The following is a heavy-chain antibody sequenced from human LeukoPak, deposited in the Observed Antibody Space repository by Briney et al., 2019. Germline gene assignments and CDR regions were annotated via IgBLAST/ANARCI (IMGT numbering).Heavy chain of an antibody. D-gene: IGHD2-15*01. Sequence: SVKVSCKASGFTFTSSAMQWVRQARGQRLEWIGWIVVGSGNTNYAQKFQERVTITRDMSTSTAYTELSSLRSEDTAVYYCAAVVSHCSGGSCRPDWFDPWGQGTLVTVSS. J-gene: IGHJ5*02. CDR1: GFTFTSSA. CDR3: AAVVSHCSGGSCRPDWFDP. V-gene: IGHV1-58*02. CDR2: IVVGSGNT.